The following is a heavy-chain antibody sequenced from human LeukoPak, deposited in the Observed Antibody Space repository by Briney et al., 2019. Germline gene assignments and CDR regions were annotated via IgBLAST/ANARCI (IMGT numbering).Heavy chain of an antibody. V-gene: IGHV3-48*01. CDR3: ARKGLAVAAGLDY. CDR1: GFNFSSYW. D-gene: IGHD6-19*01. CDR2: ISTSSSTI. J-gene: IGHJ4*02. Sequence: GGSLRLSCAASGFNFSSYWMNWVRQAPGKGLEWISYISTSSSTIYYADSVKGRFTISRDNANNSLYLQMNSLRAEDTAIYYCARKGLAVAAGLDYWGQGTLVTVSS.